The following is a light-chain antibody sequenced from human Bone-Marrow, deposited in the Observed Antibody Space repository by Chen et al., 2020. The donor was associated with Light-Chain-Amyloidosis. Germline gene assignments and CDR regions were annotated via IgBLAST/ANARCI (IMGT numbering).Light chain of an antibody. CDR2: DAS. CDR1: QSVSSY. V-gene: IGKV3-11*01. J-gene: IGKJ4*01. CDR3: QQRSNWPPT. Sequence: EIVLTHSPATLSLSPGERATLSCRASQSVSSYLAWYQQKPGQAPRLLIYDASNRATGIPARFSGSGSGTDFTLTISSLEPEDFAVYYCQQRSNWPPTLGGGTKVEIK.